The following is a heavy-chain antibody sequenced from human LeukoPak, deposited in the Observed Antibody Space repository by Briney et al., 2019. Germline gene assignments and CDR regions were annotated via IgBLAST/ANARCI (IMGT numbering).Heavy chain of an antibody. D-gene: IGHD4-11*01. V-gene: IGHV1-18*01. Sequence: ASVKVSCKASGYTFTSYGISWVRQAPGQGLEWMGWISAYNGNTNYAQKLQGRVTMTTDTSTSTAYMELRSLRSDDTAVYYCARALTTVNLPYNWFDPWGQGTLVTVSS. CDR1: GYTFTSYG. CDR3: ARALTTVNLPYNWFDP. J-gene: IGHJ5*02. CDR2: ISAYNGNT.